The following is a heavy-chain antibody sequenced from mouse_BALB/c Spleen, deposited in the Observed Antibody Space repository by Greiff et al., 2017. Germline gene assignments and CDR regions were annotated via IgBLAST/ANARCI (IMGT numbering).Heavy chain of an antibody. D-gene: IGHD2-4*01. CDR3: ARNYYEAWFAY. CDR1: GFTFSSFG. CDR2: ISSGSSTI. Sequence: EVQLVESGGGLVQPGGSRKLSCAASGFTFSSFGMHWVRQAPEKGLEWVAYISSGSSTIYYADTVKGRFTISRDNPKNTLFLQMTSLRSEDTAMYYCARNYYEAWFAYWGQGTLVTVSA. V-gene: IGHV5-17*02. J-gene: IGHJ3*01.